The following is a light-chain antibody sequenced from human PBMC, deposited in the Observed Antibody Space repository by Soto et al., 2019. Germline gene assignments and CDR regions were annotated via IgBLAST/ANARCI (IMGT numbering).Light chain of an antibody. CDR1: SSDVGAYDF. CDR2: EVT. V-gene: IGLV2-8*01. J-gene: IGLJ1*01. CDR3: SSFAKSNNFV. Sequence: QSVLTQPPSGSGSPGQSVTISCTGTSSDVGAYDFVSWYQQHPGEAPKLMIYEVTKRPSGVPDRFSGSKSGNTASPTVSGLQTEDEADYYCSSFAKSNNFVFGTGTKVTVL.